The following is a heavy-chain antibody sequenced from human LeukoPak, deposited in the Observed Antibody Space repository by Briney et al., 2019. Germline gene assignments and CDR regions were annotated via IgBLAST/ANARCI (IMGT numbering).Heavy chain of an antibody. J-gene: IGHJ3*02. D-gene: IGHD5/OR15-5a*01. V-gene: IGHV4-59*11. CDR3: ARGSTSRDAFDI. Sequence: SETLSLTCTVSGGSISSHYWSWIRQPPGKGLGWIGYIYYSGSTKYNPSLKSRVTISVDTSKNQFSLKLSSVTAADTAVYYCARGSTSRDAFDIWGQGTMVTVSS. CDR2: IYYSGST. CDR1: GGSISSHY.